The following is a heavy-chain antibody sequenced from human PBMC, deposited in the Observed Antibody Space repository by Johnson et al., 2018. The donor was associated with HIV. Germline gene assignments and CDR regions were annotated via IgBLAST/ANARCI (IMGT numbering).Heavy chain of an antibody. J-gene: IGHJ3*02. CDR2: ISWNGGST. CDR3: GRGSMVRGAYDGFDI. V-gene: IGHV3-20*04. D-gene: IGHD3-10*01. CDR1: GFTFSSYG. Sequence: VQLVESGGGVVQPGRSLRLSCAASGFTFSSYGMHWVRQDPGKGLEWVSGISWNGGSTGYADSVEGRFTISRDNAKNSLYLQMNSLRAEDTALYYCGRGSMVRGAYDGFDIWGQGTMGTVSS.